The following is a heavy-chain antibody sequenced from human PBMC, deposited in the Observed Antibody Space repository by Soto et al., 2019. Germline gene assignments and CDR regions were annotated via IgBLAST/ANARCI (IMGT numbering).Heavy chain of an antibody. Sequence: EVHLVDSGGGLVQPGGSLRLSCVASGFPFSSYWMSWVRQAPGKGLEWVANIKEDGSDKYYVDSVKGRFTISRDNAKNSLYLQLNSLRVEDTAVYYCVSVSLTGSWGQGTLVAVSS. CDR2: IKEDGSDK. CDR1: GFPFSSYW. D-gene: IGHD3-9*01. CDR3: VSVSLTGS. V-gene: IGHV3-7*01. J-gene: IGHJ5*02.